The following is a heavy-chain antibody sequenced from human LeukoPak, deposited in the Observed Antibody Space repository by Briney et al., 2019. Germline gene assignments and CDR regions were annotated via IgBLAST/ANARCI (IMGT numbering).Heavy chain of an antibody. J-gene: IGHJ5*02. CDR3: ARDFGVTGFWFDP. CDR1: GFTFSSYS. CDR2: ISSSSSYI. Sequence: PGGSLRLSCAPSGFTFSSYSMNWVRQAPGKGLEWVSSISSSSSYIYYADSVKGRFTISRDNAKNSLYLQMNSLRAEDTAVYYCARDFGVTGFWFDPWGQGTLVTVSS. V-gene: IGHV3-21*01. D-gene: IGHD3-3*01.